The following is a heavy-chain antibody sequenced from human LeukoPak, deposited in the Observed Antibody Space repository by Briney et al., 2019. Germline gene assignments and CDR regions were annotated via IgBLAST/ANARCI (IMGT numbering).Heavy chain of an antibody. D-gene: IGHD1-1*01. Sequence: GGSLRLSCAASGFAFSSYAMSWVRQAPGKGLEWVSGISGSAGATYYADSLKGRFTISRDNSKKTVYLQMNSLRGDETAIYYCAKVWNKWNYFDYWGQGALVTVSA. J-gene: IGHJ4*02. CDR3: AKVWNKWNYFDY. CDR2: ISGSAGAT. CDR1: GFAFSSYA. V-gene: IGHV3-23*01.